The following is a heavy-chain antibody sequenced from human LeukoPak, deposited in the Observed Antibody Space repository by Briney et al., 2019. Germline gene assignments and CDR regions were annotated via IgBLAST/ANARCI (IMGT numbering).Heavy chain of an antibody. D-gene: IGHD6-6*01. CDR1: GFTFSSYW. J-gene: IGHJ6*03. Sequence: PGGSLRLSCAASGFTFSSYWMSWVRQAPGKGLEWVANIKQDGSEKYYVDSVKGRFTISRDNAKNSLYLQMNSLRAEDTAVYYCARKEAARRVDYYYYHMDVWGKGTTVTVSS. V-gene: IGHV3-7*01. CDR3: ARKEAARRVDYYYYHMDV. CDR2: IKQDGSEK.